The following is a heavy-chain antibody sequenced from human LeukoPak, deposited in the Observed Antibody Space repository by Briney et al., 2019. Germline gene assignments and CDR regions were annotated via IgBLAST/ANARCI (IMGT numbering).Heavy chain of an antibody. V-gene: IGHV4-59*01. CDR1: GGSISSYY. CDR2: ICCTGST. Sequence: SETLSLTCTVSGGSISSYYWSWIRQPPGKGLEWIGYICCTGSTNYNPSLKSRVTISVDTSKNQFSLKLSSVTAADTDVYYCARVGDCSSTSCFVDYWGQGTLVTVSS. D-gene: IGHD2-2*01. CDR3: ARVGDCSSTSCFVDY. J-gene: IGHJ4*02.